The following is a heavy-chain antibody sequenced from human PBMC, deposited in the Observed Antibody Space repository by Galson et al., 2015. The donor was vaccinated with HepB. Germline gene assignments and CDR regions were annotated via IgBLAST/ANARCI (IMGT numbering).Heavy chain of an antibody. D-gene: IGHD6-19*01. J-gene: IGHJ3*02. CDR3: AREEVYSSGWYHLNAFDI. CDR2: IWYDGSNK. CDR1: GFTFSSYG. Sequence: SLRLSCAASGFTFSSYGMHWVRQAPGKGLEWVAVIWYDGSNKYYADSVKGRFTISRDNSKNTLYLQMNSLRAEDTAVYYCAREEVYSSGWYHLNAFDIWGQGTMVTVSS. V-gene: IGHV3-33*08.